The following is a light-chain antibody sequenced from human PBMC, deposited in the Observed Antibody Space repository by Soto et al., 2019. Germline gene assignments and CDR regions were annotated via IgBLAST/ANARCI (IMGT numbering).Light chain of an antibody. CDR1: QSISSW. Sequence: DIQMTQPPSTLSASVGDTVTITCRASQSISSWLAWYQQKPGKAPNLLIYQASSLQGGVPSRFSGSGSGTEFTLTISSLQPDDFATYYCQQYNGYPLTFGGGTKVEIK. J-gene: IGKJ4*01. CDR2: QAS. CDR3: QQYNGYPLT. V-gene: IGKV1-5*03.